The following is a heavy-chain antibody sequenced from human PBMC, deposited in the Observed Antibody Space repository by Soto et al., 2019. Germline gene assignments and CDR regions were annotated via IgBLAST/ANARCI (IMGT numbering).Heavy chain of an antibody. CDR2: IYYSGST. J-gene: IGHJ5*02. D-gene: IGHD4-4*01. CDR1: GGSISSYY. V-gene: IGHV4-59*01. Sequence: QVQLQESGPGLVKPSETLSLTCTVSGGSISSYYWSWIRQPPGKGLEWIGYIYYSGSTNYNPSLKSRVTASVDTSKNQFSLKLSSVTAADTAVYYCARGPPLYSNYFPNWCDPWGQGTLVTVSS. CDR3: ARGPPLYSNYFPNWCDP.